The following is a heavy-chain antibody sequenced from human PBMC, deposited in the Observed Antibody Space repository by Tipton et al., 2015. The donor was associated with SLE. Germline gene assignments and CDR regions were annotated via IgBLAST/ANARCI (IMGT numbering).Heavy chain of an antibody. V-gene: IGHV4-59*12. CDR2: IHSSGRT. D-gene: IGHD5-24*01. Sequence: TLSLTCTVSGGSISSYYWSWIRQPPGKGLEWIAYIHSSGRTNYNPSLKSRLTISLDRSKNQFSLKLSSVTAADTAVYYCAREGRDGYNPLGMDVWGQGTTVTVSS. CDR1: GGSISSYY. J-gene: IGHJ6*02. CDR3: AREGRDGYNPLGMDV.